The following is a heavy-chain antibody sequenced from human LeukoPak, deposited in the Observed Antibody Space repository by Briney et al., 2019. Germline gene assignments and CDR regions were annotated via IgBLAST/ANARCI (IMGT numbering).Heavy chain of an antibody. Sequence: SETLSLTCTVSGGSMSDYYWSWIRQPPGKGLEWIGYIYYSGNTNYNPFLKSRVTISVDTSKNQFSLKMRSVTAADTAVYYCARDRRDTSMVWDYWGQGTLVTVSS. CDR3: ARDRRDTSMVWDY. D-gene: IGHD5-18*01. V-gene: IGHV4-59*01. CDR2: IYYSGNT. J-gene: IGHJ4*02. CDR1: GGSMSDYY.